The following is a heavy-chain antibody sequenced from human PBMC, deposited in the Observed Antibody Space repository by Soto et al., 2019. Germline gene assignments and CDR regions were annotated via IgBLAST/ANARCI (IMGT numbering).Heavy chain of an antibody. CDR1: GDSFTSYW. CDR2: TYPDDSDT. Sequence: GESLKISCKGSGDSFTSYWIGWVRQMPGKGPEWMGITYPDDSDTRYSPSFQGQVTISADKSISTAYLQWSSLKASDTAMYYCARHGIAARQLYYYGMDVWGQGTTVTVSS. CDR3: ARHGIAARQLYYYGMDV. V-gene: IGHV5-51*01. D-gene: IGHD6-6*01. J-gene: IGHJ6*02.